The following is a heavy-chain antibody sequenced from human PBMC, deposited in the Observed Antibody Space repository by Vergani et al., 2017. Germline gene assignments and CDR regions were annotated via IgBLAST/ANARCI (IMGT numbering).Heavy chain of an antibody. CDR1: GITFWKFG. J-gene: IGHJ5*02. CDR2: ISWNSGAV. V-gene: IGHV3-9*01. CDR3: ARMRIGGGQHWFDP. Sequence: EVQLVESGGGLAQPGGSLRLSCEASGITFWKFGMHWVRQGPGKGLEWVSGISWNSGAVDYADSVRGRFTISRDNAKNSLYLQMNSLRAEDTAVYYCARMRIGGGQHWFDPWGQGTLVTVSS. D-gene: IGHD1-26*01.